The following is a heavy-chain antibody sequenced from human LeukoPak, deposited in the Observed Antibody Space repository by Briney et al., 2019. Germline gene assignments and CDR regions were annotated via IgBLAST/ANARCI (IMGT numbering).Heavy chain of an antibody. CDR1: GYTLTELS. V-gene: IGHV1-24*01. D-gene: IGHD4-11*01. CDR3: ASGDYSNYLGVY. J-gene: IGHJ4*02. Sequence: ASVKVSCKVSGYTLTELSMHWVRQAPGKGLEWMGGFDPEDGETIYAQKFQGRVTMTEDTSTDTAYMELSSLRSEDTAVYYCASGDYSNYLGVYWGQGTLVTVSS. CDR2: FDPEDGET.